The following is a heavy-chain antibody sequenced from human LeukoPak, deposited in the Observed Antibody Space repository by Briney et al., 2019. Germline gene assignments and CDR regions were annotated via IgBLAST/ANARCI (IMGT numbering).Heavy chain of an antibody. D-gene: IGHD5-12*01. J-gene: IGHJ3*01. CDR2: IIPVFGTA. V-gene: IGHV1-69*13. CDR1: GGTFSSYA. Sequence: SVKVSCKASGGTFSSYAISWVRQAPGQGLEWMGGIIPVFGTANYAQKFQGRVTITADESTSTAYMELSSLRSEDTAVYYCARVDSGHDYGPSWGQGTTVTVSS. CDR3: ARVDSGHDYGPS.